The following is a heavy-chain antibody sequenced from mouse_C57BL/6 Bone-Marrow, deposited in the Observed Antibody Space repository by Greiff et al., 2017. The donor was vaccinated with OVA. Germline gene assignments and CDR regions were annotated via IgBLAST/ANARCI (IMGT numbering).Heavy chain of an antibody. Sequence: EVKLVESGGGLVQPGGSMKLSCAASGFTFSDAWMDWVRQSPEKGLEWVAEIRNKANNHATYYAESVKGRFTISRDDSKSSVYLQMNSLRAEDTGIYYCTRHYYSNYLYAMDYWGQGTSVTVSS. J-gene: IGHJ4*01. CDR3: TRHYYSNYLYAMDY. V-gene: IGHV6-6*01. CDR2: IRNKANNHAT. D-gene: IGHD2-5*01. CDR1: GFTFSDAW.